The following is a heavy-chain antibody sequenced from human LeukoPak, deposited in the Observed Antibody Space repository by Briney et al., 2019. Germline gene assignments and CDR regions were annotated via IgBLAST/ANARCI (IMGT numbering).Heavy chain of an antibody. J-gene: IGHJ5*02. Sequence: GGSLRLSCTASEFTFISYAMSWVRQAPGKGLEWVSTISGSGGRSSYADSVKGRFTVSRDNSKNTLYLQMNILRLEDTAVYYCAREVSTQAIHGFDPWGQGTLVTISS. CDR3: AREVSTQAIHGFDP. CDR1: EFTFISYA. V-gene: IGHV3-23*01. CDR2: ISGSGGRS. D-gene: IGHD2-21*01.